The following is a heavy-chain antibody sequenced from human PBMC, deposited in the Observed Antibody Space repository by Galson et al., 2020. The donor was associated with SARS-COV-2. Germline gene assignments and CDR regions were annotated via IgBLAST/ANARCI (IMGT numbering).Heavy chain of an antibody. V-gene: IGHV4-34*01. D-gene: IGHD6-6*01. CDR1: GGSFSGYY. CDR2: INHSGST. CDR3: ASSRIAARSLVTYFDY. J-gene: IGHJ4*02. Sequence: SETLSLTCAVYGGSFSGYYWSWIRQPPGKGLEWIGEINHSGSTNYNPSLKSRVTISVDTSKNQFSLKLSSVTAADTAVYYCASSRIAARSLVTYFDYWGQGTLVTVSS.